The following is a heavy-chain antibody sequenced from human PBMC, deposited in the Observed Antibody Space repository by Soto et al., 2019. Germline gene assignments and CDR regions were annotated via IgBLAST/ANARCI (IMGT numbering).Heavy chain of an antibody. V-gene: IGHV4-34*01. Sequence: SETLSLTCAVYGGSFSGYYWSWIRQPPGKGLEWIGEINHSGSTNYNPSLKSRVTISVDTSENQFSLKLSSVTAADTAVYYCARDPLNYYDSSGYYYGVHYYYGMDVWGQGTTVTV. J-gene: IGHJ6*02. CDR2: INHSGST. D-gene: IGHD3-22*01. CDR3: ARDPLNYYDSSGYYYGVHYYYGMDV. CDR1: GGSFSGYY.